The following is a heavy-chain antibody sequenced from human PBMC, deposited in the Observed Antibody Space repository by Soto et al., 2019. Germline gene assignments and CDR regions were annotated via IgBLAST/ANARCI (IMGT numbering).Heavy chain of an antibody. Sequence: EVQLLESGGGLVQPGGSLRLSCAASGFTFSNYAMSWVRQAPGKGLEWVSGISGSSGSTNYADSVKGRFTISRDNSKNRLYLQMNSLTAEDTGVYYCTKGLSLGWDYWGQGTLVTVSS. J-gene: IGHJ4*02. D-gene: IGHD3-16*01. CDR2: ISGSSGST. CDR3: TKGLSLGWDY. V-gene: IGHV3-23*01. CDR1: GFTFSNYA.